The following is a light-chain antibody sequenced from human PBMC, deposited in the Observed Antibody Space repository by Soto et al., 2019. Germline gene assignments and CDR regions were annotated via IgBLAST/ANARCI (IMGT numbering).Light chain of an antibody. J-gene: IGKJ5*01. V-gene: IGKV3-20*01. CDR1: HTGIRNY. CDR3: QQHGTSPIT. Sequence: IALTQSPEPPSMSPGETGTLCCRASHTGIRNYLAWQQQTPGQPPRLLVYGASSRATGIPDMFSGSGSGTDFTLTISRLEPEDFAVYYCQQHGTSPITFGQGTRLEI. CDR2: GAS.